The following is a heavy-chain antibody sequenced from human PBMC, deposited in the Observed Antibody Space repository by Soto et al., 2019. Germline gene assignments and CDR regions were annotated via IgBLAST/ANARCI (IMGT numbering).Heavy chain of an antibody. CDR3: ARGNNWFDR. J-gene: IGHJ5*02. Sequence: QVQLQESGPGLVKPSETLSLTCSVSGASITSAYWNWIRQPPGKGLEWVGYIYYIGSTNYNPSLKSRVTMSLDTSNNQLSLDLRFVTAADTAVYSCARGNNWFDRWGQGTLVTVSS. V-gene: IGHV4-59*08. CDR2: IYYIGST. CDR1: GASITSAY.